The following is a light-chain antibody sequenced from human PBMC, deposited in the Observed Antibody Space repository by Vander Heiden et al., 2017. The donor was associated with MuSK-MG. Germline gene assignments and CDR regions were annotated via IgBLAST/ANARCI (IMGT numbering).Light chain of an antibody. CDR2: GAS. CDR3: QQYGSSPPIT. J-gene: IGKJ5*01. Sequence: EIVLTQSPGTLSLSPGERATLSCRASQSGSSSYLAWYQQKPGQAPRLLIYGASSRATGIPDRFGGSGSGTDFTLTISRLEPEDFAVYYCQQYGSSPPITFGQGTRLEIK. CDR1: QSGSSSY. V-gene: IGKV3-20*01.